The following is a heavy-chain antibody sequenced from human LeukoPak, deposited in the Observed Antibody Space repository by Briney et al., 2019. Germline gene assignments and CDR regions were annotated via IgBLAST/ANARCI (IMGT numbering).Heavy chain of an antibody. CDR3: ARGVGYCSSTSCYVWFDP. D-gene: IGHD2-2*01. J-gene: IGHJ5*02. Sequence: ASVKVSCKASGYTFTSYDINWVRQATGQGLEWMGWMNPNSGNTGYAQKFQGRVTITRNTSISTAYMELSSLRSEDTAVYYCARGVGYCSSTSCYVWFDPWGQGTLVTVSS. CDR1: GYTFTSYD. V-gene: IGHV1-8*03. CDR2: MNPNSGNT.